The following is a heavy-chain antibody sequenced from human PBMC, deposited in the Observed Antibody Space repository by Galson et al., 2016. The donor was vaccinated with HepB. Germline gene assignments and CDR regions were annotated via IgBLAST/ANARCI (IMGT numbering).Heavy chain of an antibody. J-gene: IGHJ4*02. V-gene: IGHV3-30*18. D-gene: IGHD2-2*01. CDR3: AKDGRIYCSSASCHDHFHF. CDR2: ISYDGSNK. CDR1: GFTFSSYA. Sequence: SLRLSCAASGFTFSSYAMHWVRQAPGKGLEWVALISYDGSNKYYADSVKGRFTISRDNSKKTLYLQMNSLRAEDTAVYYCAKDGRIYCSSASCHDHFHFWGQGTLVTVSS.